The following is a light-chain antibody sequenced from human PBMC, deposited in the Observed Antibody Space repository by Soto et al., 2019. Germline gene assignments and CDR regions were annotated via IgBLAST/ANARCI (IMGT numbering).Light chain of an antibody. Sequence: DIQLTQSPSTLSASVGDRVTITCRASQSISSWLAWYQQKPGKAPKFLIYKTSNLESGVPSRFSGSGSGTEFTLTISSLQSDDFATYYCQYYNNYCWTFGQGTKVEIK. CDR3: QYYNNYCWT. J-gene: IGKJ1*01. CDR2: KTS. CDR1: QSISSW. V-gene: IGKV1-5*03.